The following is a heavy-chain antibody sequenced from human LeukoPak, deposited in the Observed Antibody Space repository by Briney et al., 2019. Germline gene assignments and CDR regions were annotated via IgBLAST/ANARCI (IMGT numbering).Heavy chain of an antibody. J-gene: IGHJ6*02. V-gene: IGHV1-2*02. Sequence: ASVKVSCKASGYTFTGYYMHWVRQAPGPGLEWMGWINPNSGGTNYAQKFQGRVTMTRDTSISTAYMELSRLRSDDTAVYYCAREKWELLGREDYYYGMDVWGQGTTVTVSS. CDR1: GYTFTGYY. D-gene: IGHD1-26*01. CDR2: INPNSGGT. CDR3: AREKWELLGREDYYYGMDV.